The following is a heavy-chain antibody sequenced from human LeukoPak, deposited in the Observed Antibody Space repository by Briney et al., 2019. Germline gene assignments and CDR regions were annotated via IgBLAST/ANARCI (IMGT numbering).Heavy chain of an antibody. D-gene: IGHD2-2*01. V-gene: IGHV4-39*01. J-gene: IGHJ4*02. CDR3: ARHLTLSSREY. CDR1: GGSISGSNEY. CDR2: MFHTGST. Sequence: SETLSLTCTVSGGSISGSNEYWGWIRQTPGKGLEWIGSMFHTGSTYYNPSLKSRVTISGDTSKNQFFLNLSSVTAADTAVYYCARHLTLSSREYWGQGRLVTVSS.